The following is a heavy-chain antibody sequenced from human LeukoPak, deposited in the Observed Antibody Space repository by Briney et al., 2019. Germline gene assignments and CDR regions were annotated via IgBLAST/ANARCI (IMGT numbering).Heavy chain of an antibody. CDR3: AKDQVISGSEASDI. Sequence: PGGSLRLSCAASGFTMSWVRQAPGKGLEWVSGIRVSGSTYYPDSVTGRFTISRDNSENTLYLQMSGLRAEDTAVYYCAKDQVISGSEASDIWGQGTMVTVSS. J-gene: IGHJ3*02. D-gene: IGHD2-21*01. CDR1: GFT. CDR2: IRVSGST. V-gene: IGHV3-23*01.